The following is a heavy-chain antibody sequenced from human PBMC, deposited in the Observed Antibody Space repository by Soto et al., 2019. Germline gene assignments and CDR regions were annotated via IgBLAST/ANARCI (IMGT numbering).Heavy chain of an antibody. J-gene: IGHJ4*02. CDR2: ISYDGSNK. CDR3: ARDKRDLRFLEWSYYFDY. V-gene: IGHV3-30-3*01. CDR1: GFTFSSCA. Sequence: TGGSLRLSCAASGFTFSSCAMHWVRQAPGKGLEWVAVISYDGSNKYYADSVKGRFTISGDNSKNTLYLQMNSLRAEDTAVYYCARDKRDLRFLEWSYYFDYWGQGTLVTVSS. D-gene: IGHD3-3*01.